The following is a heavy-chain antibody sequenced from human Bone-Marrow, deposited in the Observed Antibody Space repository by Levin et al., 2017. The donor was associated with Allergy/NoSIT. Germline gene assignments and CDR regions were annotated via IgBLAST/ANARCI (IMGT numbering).Heavy chain of an antibody. J-gene: IGHJ4*02. V-gene: IGHV1-69*13. D-gene: IGHD1-26*01. CDR2: IIPIFGTT. CDR1: GGTFRRSA. Sequence: ASVKVSCKASGGTFRRSAISWVRQAPGQGIEWMGGIIPIFGTTSYAQKFQARVTITADESTTTAYLELNSLRSEDTAVYYCTSGSYTTRSCDYWGQGTLVTVSS. CDR3: TSGSYTTRSCDY.